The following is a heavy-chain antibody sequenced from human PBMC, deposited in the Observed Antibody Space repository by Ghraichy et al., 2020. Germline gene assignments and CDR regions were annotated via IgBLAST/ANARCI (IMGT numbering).Heavy chain of an antibody. CDR2: INHSGST. J-gene: IGHJ4*02. Sequence: TLSLTCAVYGGSFSGYYWSWIRQPPGKGLEWIGEINHSGSTNYNPSLKSRVTISVDTSKNQFSLKLSSVTAADTAVYYCARVMIGHCSGGSCYGIDYWGQGTLVTVSS. CDR3: ARVMIGHCSGGSCYGIDY. CDR1: GGSFSGYY. D-gene: IGHD2-15*01. V-gene: IGHV4-34*01.